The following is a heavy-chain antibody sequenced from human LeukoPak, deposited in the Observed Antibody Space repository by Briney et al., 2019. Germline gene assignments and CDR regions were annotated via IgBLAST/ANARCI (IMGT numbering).Heavy chain of an antibody. CDR1: GYTFTGYY. V-gene: IGHV1-2*02. D-gene: IGHD3-22*01. CDR2: INPNSGGT. CDR3: AGVRSSAPYYDAFDY. Sequence: ASVKVSCKASGYTFTGYYMQWVRQAPGQGLEWMGWINPNSGGTNYAQKFQGRVTMTRDTSISTAYMELNRLTSDDTAVYYCAGVRSSAPYYDAFDYWGQGTQVTVSS. J-gene: IGHJ4*02.